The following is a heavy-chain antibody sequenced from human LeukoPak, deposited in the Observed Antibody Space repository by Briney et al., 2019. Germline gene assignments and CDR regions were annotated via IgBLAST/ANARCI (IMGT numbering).Heavy chain of an antibody. D-gene: IGHD3-22*01. V-gene: IGHV4-61*01. Sequence: SETLSLTCTVSGGSVSSTNYCWSWIRQPPGKGLEWIGYIYYSGSTKYNPSLKSRVTISVDTSKNQCSLKLSSVTAADTAVYYCARQSISGSSLSYFDYWGQGTLVNVSS. CDR3: ARQSISGSSLSYFDY. CDR2: IYYSGST. CDR1: GGSVSSTNYC. J-gene: IGHJ4*02.